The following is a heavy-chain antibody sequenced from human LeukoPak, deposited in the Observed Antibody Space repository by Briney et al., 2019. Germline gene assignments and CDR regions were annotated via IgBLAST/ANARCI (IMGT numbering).Heavy chain of an antibody. J-gene: IGHJ2*01. D-gene: IGHD2/OR15-2a*01. CDR3: VRAPPFRRSFDL. CDR2: INPSGGST. V-gene: IGHV1-46*01. CDR1: GYTFTSYY. Sequence: ASVKVSCKASGYTFTSYYMHWVRQAPGQGLEWMGIINPSGGSTSYAQKFQGRVTMTRDTSTSTVYMELSSLRSEDTAVYYCVRAPPFRRSFDLWGRGTLVTVSS.